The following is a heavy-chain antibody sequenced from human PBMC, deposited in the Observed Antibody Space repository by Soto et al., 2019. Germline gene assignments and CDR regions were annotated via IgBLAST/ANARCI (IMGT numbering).Heavy chain of an antibody. Sequence: ASVKVSCKASGFTFSTYDITWVRQAPGQGLEWMGWISPYNGNTQYAQKFQDRVTMTTDTSTSTAYMELRGLRSDDTAVYYCACVPDAADDAFDVWGPGTMVTVSS. CDR3: ACVPDAADDAFDV. V-gene: IGHV1-18*01. D-gene: IGHD2-2*01. J-gene: IGHJ3*01. CDR2: ISPYNGNT. CDR1: GFTFSTYD.